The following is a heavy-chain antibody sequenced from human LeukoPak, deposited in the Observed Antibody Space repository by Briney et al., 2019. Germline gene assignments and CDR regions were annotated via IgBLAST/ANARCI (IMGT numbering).Heavy chain of an antibody. CDR3: AKGEAAVAYRIKFDY. CDR2: ISSSSSYI. D-gene: IGHD6-19*01. V-gene: IGHV3-21*04. CDR1: GFTFSSYS. Sequence: GGSLRLSCAASGFTFSSYSMNWVRQAPGKGLEWVSSISSSSSYIYYADSVKGRFTISRDNAKNSLYLQMNSLRAEDTAVYYCAKGEAAVAYRIKFDYWGQGTLVTVSS. J-gene: IGHJ4*02.